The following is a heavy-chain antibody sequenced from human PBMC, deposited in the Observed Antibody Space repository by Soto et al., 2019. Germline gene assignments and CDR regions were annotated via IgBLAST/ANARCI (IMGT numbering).Heavy chain of an antibody. CDR1: GGSVSSGSYF. J-gene: IGHJ6*02. CDR2: IYYSGST. Sequence: QVQLQESGPGLVKPSETLSLTCTVSGGSVSSGSYFWSWIRQPPGKGLEWIGYIYYSGSTNYNPSLKSRVTISVDTSKNQFSLKLSSVTAADTAVYYCERDYSSSSNYYYYYGMDVWGQGTTVTVSS. D-gene: IGHD6-6*01. CDR3: ERDYSSSSNYYYYYGMDV. V-gene: IGHV4-61*01.